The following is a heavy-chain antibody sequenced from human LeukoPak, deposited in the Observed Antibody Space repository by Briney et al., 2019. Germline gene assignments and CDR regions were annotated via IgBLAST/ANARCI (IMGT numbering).Heavy chain of an antibody. CDR3: ATGGYCSGGSCPDKYYYYYYGMDV. CDR1: GYTFISYG. Sequence: ASVKVSCKASGYTFISYGISWVRQAPGQGLEWMGWISAYNGNTNYAQKLQGRVTMTTDTSTSTAYMELSSLRSEDTAVYYCATGGYCSGGSCPDKYYYYYYGMDVWGQGTTVTVSS. CDR2: ISAYNGNT. V-gene: IGHV1-18*01. D-gene: IGHD2-15*01. J-gene: IGHJ6*02.